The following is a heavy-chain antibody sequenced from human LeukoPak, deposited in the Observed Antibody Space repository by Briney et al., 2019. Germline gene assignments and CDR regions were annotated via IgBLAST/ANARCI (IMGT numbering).Heavy chain of an antibody. D-gene: IGHD2-21*01. CDR3: ARDTDWSFDY. CDR2: INNDRSSI. CDR1: GFTFSEYS. V-gene: IGHV3-48*01. Sequence: GGSLSLSCAASGFTFSEYSMNWVRQAPGKGLEWISYINNDRSSIADSVKDRFTISSDTAVNSLFLQMNSLRAEDTAVYYCARDTDWSFDYWGQGILVTVSS. J-gene: IGHJ4*02.